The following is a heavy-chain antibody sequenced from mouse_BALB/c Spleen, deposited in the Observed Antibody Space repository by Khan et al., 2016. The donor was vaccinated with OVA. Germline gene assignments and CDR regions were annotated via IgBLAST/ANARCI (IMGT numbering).Heavy chain of an antibody. V-gene: IGHV3-2*02. D-gene: IGHD1-1*01. Sequence: EVQLQESGPGLVKPSQSLSLTCTVTGYSITSGYAWNWIRQFPGNKLEWMGYISFSGFTNYNPSLKSRISITRDTSKNQFFLQLSSVTSEDTATYYCASSNYYGYYFDYWGQGATLTVSS. J-gene: IGHJ2*01. CDR2: ISFSGFT. CDR1: GYSITSGYA. CDR3: ASSNYYGYYFDY.